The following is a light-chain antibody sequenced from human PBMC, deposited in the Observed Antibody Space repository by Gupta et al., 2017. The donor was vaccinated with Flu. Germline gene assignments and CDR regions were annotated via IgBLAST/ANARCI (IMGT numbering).Light chain of an antibody. CDR3: GIWDSSLNPGGWV. J-gene: IGLJ3*02. CDR2: ENN. V-gene: IGLV1-51*02. Sequence: NIGNNVVSWYQHLPGTAPKLLIYENNQRPSGIPDRFSASTSGSSATLDITGLQTGDEADYYCGIWDSSLNPGGWVFGGGTKLTVL. CDR1: NIGNNV.